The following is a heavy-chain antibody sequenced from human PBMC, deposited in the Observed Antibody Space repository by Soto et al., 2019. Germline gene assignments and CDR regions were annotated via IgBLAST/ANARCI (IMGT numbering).Heavy chain of an antibody. CDR3: ARGRGVRGAMSHYYSVMDV. V-gene: IGHV4-34*01. Sequence: PSETLSLTCAVYGGSFSGYYWTWIRQPPGKGLEWIGEIDHSGSTNYNPSLKSRVTMSVDTSKNQFSLKLSSVTAADTAVYYCARGRGVRGAMSHYYSVMDVWGLGTTVTVSS. J-gene: IGHJ6*02. CDR2: IDHSGST. D-gene: IGHD3-10*01. CDR1: GGSFSGYY.